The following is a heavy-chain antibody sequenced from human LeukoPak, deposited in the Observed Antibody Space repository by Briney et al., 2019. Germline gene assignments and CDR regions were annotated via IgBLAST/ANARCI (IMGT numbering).Heavy chain of an antibody. V-gene: IGHV1-2*06. D-gene: IGHD3-3*01. CDR2: INPNSGGT. J-gene: IGHJ4*02. CDR1: GYTFTGYY. Sequence: ASVKVSCKASGYTFTGYYMHWVRQAPGQGLEWMGRINPNSGGTNYAQKFQGRVTMTRDTSIGTAYMELSRLRSDDTAVYYCARDYDFWSGPEDYWGQGTLVTVSS. CDR3: ARDYDFWSGPEDY.